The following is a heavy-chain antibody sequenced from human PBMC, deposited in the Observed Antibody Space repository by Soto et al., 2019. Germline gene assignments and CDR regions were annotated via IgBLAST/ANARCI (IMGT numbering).Heavy chain of an antibody. V-gene: IGHV3-11*01. CDR3: TRSDYDTGGYTDY. Sequence: QVHLMESGGGLVQPGGSLRLSCAASGFAFSAYYMSWIRQAPGKGLEWLSYISESGTTIYYEDSVKGRFTISRDNAKNTLNLQMNSLKVEDTAVYYCTRSDYDTGGYTDYWGQGTLVTVSS. J-gene: IGHJ4*02. CDR1: GFAFSAYY. D-gene: IGHD3-22*01. CDR2: ISESGTTI.